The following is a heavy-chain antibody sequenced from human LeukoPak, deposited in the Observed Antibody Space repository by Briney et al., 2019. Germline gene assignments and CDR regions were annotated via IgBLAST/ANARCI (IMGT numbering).Heavy chain of an antibody. CDR2: ISSSSSYI. Sequence: GGSLRLSCAASGFTFSSYSMNWVRQAPGKGLEWVSSISSSSSYIYYADSVKGRFTISRDNSKNTLYLQMNSLRAEDTAVYYCARVMYYYDSSGSIGLDYWGQGTLVTVSS. D-gene: IGHD3-22*01. J-gene: IGHJ4*02. CDR3: ARVMYYYDSSGSIGLDY. V-gene: IGHV3-21*01. CDR1: GFTFSSYS.